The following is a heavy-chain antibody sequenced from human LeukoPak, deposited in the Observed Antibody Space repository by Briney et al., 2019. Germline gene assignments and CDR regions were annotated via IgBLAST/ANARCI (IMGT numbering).Heavy chain of an antibody. CDR2: IYSDGST. V-gene: IGHV3-66*01. Sequence: GGSLRLSCVGSGYTFSEGWMSWVRQAPGKGLEWVSIIYSDGSTYYRDSVKGRFTISRDNSKNTLYLQMNSLRAEDTAVYYCAREGLRLGALSLYIDSWGQGTLVTVSS. CDR3: AREGLRLGALSLYIDS. D-gene: IGHD3-16*02. J-gene: IGHJ4*02. CDR1: GYTFSEGW.